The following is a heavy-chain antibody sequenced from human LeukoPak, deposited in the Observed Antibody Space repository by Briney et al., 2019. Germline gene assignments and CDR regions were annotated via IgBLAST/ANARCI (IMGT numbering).Heavy chain of an antibody. J-gene: IGHJ4*02. D-gene: IGHD5-24*01. CDR2: IRYDGSNK. CDR3: ARTKRWLQLGTADY. V-gene: IGHV3-30*02. CDR1: GFTFSSYG. Sequence: GGSLRLSCAASGFTFSSYGMHWVRQAPGKGLEWVAFIRYDGSNKYYADSVKGRFTISRDNSKNTLYLQMNSLRAEDTAVYYCARTKRWLQLGTADYWGQGTLVTVSS.